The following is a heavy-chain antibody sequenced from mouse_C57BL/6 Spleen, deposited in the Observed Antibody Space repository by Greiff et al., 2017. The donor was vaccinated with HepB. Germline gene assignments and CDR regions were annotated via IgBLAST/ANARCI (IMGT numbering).Heavy chain of an antibody. CDR2: IDPNSGGT. J-gene: IGHJ1*03. CDR1: GYTFTSYW. CDR3: ARGSYGRTGYFDV. D-gene: IGHD1-1*01. V-gene: IGHV1-72*01. Sequence: VQLQQPGAELVKPGASVKLSCKASGYTFTSYWMHWVKQRPGRCLEWIGRIDPNSGGTKYNEKFKSKATLTVDKPSSTAYMQLSSLTSEDSAVYYCARGSYGRTGYFDVWGTGTTVTVSS.